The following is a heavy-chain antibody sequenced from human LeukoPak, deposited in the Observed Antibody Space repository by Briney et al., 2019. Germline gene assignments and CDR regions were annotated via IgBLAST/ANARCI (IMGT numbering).Heavy chain of an antibody. J-gene: IGHJ6*02. CDR1: GYTFTSYG. CDR2: ISAYNGNT. Sequence: GASVKVSCKASGYTFTSYGISWVRQAPGQGLEWMGWISAYNGNTNYAQKLQGRVTMTTGTSTSTAYMELRSLRSDDTAVYYCAGCSTSCYGPYYYYYYGMDVWGQGTTVTVSS. V-gene: IGHV1-18*01. CDR3: AGCSTSCYGPYYYYYYGMDV. D-gene: IGHD2-2*01.